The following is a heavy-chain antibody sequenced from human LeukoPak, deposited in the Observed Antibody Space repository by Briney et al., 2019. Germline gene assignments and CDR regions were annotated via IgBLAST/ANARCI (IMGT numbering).Heavy chain of an antibody. Sequence: PGGSLRLSCAASGFTFSSYAMSWVRQAPGKGLEWVSAISGSGGSTYYADSVKGRFTISRDNSRNTLYLQMGSLRAEDMAVYYCASSPPTGTTWYFDLWGRGTLVTVSS. CDR1: GFTFSSYA. V-gene: IGHV3-23*01. CDR2: ISGSGGST. CDR3: ASSPPTGTTWYFDL. J-gene: IGHJ2*01. D-gene: IGHD1-7*01.